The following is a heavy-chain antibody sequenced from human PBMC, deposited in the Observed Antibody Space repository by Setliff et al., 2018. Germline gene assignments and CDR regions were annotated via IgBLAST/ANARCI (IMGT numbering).Heavy chain of an antibody. J-gene: IGHJ3*01. CDR3: ARFGGSCSSSSCYASDL. V-gene: IGHV1-18*01. Sequence: ASVKVSCKSSGATFSSYGFNWVRQAPGQGLEWMGMISTYTGKTTYAQKFQGRVTMTTDTSTGTGYMELRSLRSDDTAVYFCARFGGSCSSSSCYASDLWGQGTRVTVSS. CDR1: GATFSSYG. D-gene: IGHD2-2*01. CDR2: ISTYTGKT.